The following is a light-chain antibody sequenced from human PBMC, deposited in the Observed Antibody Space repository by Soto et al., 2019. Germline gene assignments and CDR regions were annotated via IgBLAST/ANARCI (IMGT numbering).Light chain of an antibody. J-gene: IGLJ1*01. V-gene: IGLV2-8*01. Sequence: QSALTQPPSASGSPGQSVTISCTGTSSDVADYQYVSWYQQHPGKAPKLMIYEVNKRPSGIADRFSGSKSGSTASLTVSGLQPEDEADYYCSSYAGSSTYVFGTGTKLTVL. CDR3: SSYAGSSTYV. CDR1: SSDVADYQY. CDR2: EVN.